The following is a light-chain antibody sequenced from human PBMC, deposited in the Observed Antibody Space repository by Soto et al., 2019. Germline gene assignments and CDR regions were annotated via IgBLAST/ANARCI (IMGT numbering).Light chain of an antibody. CDR3: QQYDFWPPVN. Sequence: EIVMTQSPAALSAFPVAIANLSCSSRQMIKTTLAWYQQKPGQAPRLLIYAASTRATGLPARFSGSGSGTDFTLTITSLQSEDFAVYYCQQYDFWPPVNCGQGTQREIK. CDR2: AAS. CDR1: QMIKTT. V-gene: IGKV3-15*01. J-gene: IGKJ5*01.